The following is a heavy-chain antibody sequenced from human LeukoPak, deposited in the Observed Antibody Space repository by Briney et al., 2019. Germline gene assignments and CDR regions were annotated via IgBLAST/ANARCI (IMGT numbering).Heavy chain of an antibody. CDR2: IPSTGST. J-gene: IGHJ6*03. CDR3: ARETEEVYSRSWGLYDSYYYMDA. V-gene: IGHV4-61*02. Sequence: SETLSLTCTVSSGSLNSGLYYWTWIRQPAGKGLEWIGRIPSTGSTTYNPSLKGRGSISLDTSKNSFSLKVTSVTAADTAVYYCARETEEVYSRSWGLYDSYYYMDAWGNGTTVTVS. CDR1: SGSLNSGLYY. D-gene: IGHD2-21*01.